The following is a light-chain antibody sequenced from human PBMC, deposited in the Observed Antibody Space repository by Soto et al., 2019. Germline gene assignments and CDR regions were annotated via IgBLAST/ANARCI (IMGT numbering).Light chain of an antibody. CDR2: KAS. J-gene: IGKJ1*01. Sequence: DIQMTQSPSTLSASVGDRVTITCRASQSISSWLAWYQQKPGKAPSLLIYKASSLESGVPSRFSGNGSGTEFTLTISSLQPDDFATYYCQQYKSYSTFGQGTKVEIK. V-gene: IGKV1-5*03. CDR3: QQYKSYST. CDR1: QSISSW.